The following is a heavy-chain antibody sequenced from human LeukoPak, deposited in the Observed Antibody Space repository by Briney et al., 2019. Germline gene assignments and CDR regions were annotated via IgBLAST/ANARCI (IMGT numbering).Heavy chain of an antibody. CDR2: INPSGGST. D-gene: IGHD3-10*01. J-gene: IGHJ6*03. CDR1: GYTFTSYG. CDR3: AKDYGSDYYYYYMDV. V-gene: IGHV1-46*03. Sequence: ASVKVSCKASGYTFTSYGISWVRQAPGQGLEWMGIINPSGGSTSYAQKFQGRVTMTRDMSTSTVYMELSSLRSEDTAVYYCAKDYGSDYYYYYMDVWGKGTTVTVSS.